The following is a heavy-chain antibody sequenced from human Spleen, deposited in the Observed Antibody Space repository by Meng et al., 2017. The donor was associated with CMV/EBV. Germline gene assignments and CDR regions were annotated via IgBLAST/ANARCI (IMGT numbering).Heavy chain of an antibody. V-gene: IGHV1-18*04. CDR1: GYTFTSYG. CDR2: ISAYNGNT. Sequence: ASVKVSCKASGYTFTSYGISWVRQAPGQGLEWMGWISAYNGNTNYAQKLQGRVTMTTDTSTSTAYMELRSLRSDDTAVYYCARDISGYDFWRGPTSGMDVWGQGTTVTVSS. J-gene: IGHJ6*02. D-gene: IGHD3-3*01. CDR3: ARDISGYDFWRGPTSGMDV.